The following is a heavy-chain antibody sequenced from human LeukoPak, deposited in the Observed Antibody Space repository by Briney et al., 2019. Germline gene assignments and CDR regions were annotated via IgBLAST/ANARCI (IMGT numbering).Heavy chain of an antibody. CDR1: GGSFSGYY. Sequence: RSSETLSLTCAVYGGSFSGYYWTWIRQPPGKGLEWIGEISHSGSTNYNPSPKSRVTISLDTSKNQFSLKLTSVTAADTALYYCARYGGITWYYFDQWGQGTLVTVSS. V-gene: IGHV4-34*01. D-gene: IGHD6-13*01. J-gene: IGHJ4*02. CDR2: ISHSGST. CDR3: ARYGGITWYYFDQ.